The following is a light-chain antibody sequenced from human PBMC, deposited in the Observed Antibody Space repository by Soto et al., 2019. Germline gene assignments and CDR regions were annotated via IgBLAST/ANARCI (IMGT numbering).Light chain of an antibody. V-gene: IGLV1-51*01. CDR3: GTWDSTLSYV. J-gene: IGLJ1*01. Sequence: QSVLTQPPSVSAAPGQKVTISCSGSSSNIGNNYVSWYQQLPGTVPKLLIYDNNRRPSGIPDRFSGSKSGTSATLGITGLQTGDEADYYCGTWDSTLSYVFGTGTKVTVL. CDR1: SSNIGNNY. CDR2: DNN.